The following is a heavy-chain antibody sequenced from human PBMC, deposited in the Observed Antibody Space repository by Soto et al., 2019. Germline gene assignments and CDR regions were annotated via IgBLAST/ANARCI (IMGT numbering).Heavy chain of an antibody. CDR3: ARRDGYVRPNAFDI. CDR2: ISAYNGNT. CDR1: GYTFTSYG. V-gene: IGHV1-18*04. D-gene: IGHD2-21*01. J-gene: IGHJ3*02. Sequence: ASVKVSCKASGYTFTSYGISWVRQAPGQGLEWMGWISAYNGNTNYAQKLQGRVTMTTDTSTSTAYMELRSLRSDDTAMYYCARRDGYVRPNAFDIWGQGTMVTVSS.